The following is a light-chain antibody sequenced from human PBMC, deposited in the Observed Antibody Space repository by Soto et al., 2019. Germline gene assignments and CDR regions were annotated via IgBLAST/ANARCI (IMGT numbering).Light chain of an antibody. J-gene: IGKJ2*01. Sequence: EIVLTQSPGTLSLSPGERATLSCRASQSVSSSYLAWYQQKPGQAPRLLIYGASSRATSIPDRFSGSGSGTDFTLTISILEPEDLAVYYCHQYGTLYTFGQGTKLEIK. V-gene: IGKV3-20*01. CDR2: GAS. CDR1: QSVSSSY. CDR3: HQYGTLYT.